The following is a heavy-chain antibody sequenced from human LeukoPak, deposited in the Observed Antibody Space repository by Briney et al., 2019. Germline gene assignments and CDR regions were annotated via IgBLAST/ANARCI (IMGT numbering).Heavy chain of an antibody. J-gene: IGHJ4*02. Sequence: PSETLSLTCAVYGGSFSGYYWSWIRQPPGKGLEWIGEINHSGSTNYNPSLKSRVTISVDTSKNQFSLKLSSVTAADTAVYYCASRSLNKDYWGQGTLVTVSS. V-gene: IGHV4-34*01. CDR3: ASRSLNKDY. CDR2: INHSGST. D-gene: IGHD1/OR15-1a*01. CDR1: GGSFSGYY.